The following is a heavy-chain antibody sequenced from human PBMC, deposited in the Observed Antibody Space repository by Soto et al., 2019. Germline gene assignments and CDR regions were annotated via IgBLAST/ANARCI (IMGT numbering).Heavy chain of an antibody. CDR3: ARDPDSDAFDI. D-gene: IGHD2-21*01. CDR2: ISSSGSTT. Sequence: EVQLVESGGGLVQPGGSLRLACAASGFTFSNYEMNWVRQAPGKGLECLSYISSSGSTTYYADSVKGRFTISRDNAKNSLYLQMYSLRAEDTAVYYCARDPDSDAFDIWGQGTMVTVSS. V-gene: IGHV3-48*03. J-gene: IGHJ3*02. CDR1: GFTFSNYE.